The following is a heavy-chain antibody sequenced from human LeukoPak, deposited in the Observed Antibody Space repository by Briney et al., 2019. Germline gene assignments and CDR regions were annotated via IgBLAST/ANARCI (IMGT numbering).Heavy chain of an antibody. CDR1: GGSISSGDYY. CDR3: AREIPYDSRIY. V-gene: IGHV4-30-4*01. Sequence: PSETLTLTCTVSGGSISSGDYYWSWTRQPPGKGLEWIGYIYYSGSTYYNPSLKSRVTISVDTSKNQFSLKLSSVTAADTAVYYCAREIPYDSRIYWGQGTLVTVSS. J-gene: IGHJ4*02. CDR2: IYYSGST. D-gene: IGHD3-22*01.